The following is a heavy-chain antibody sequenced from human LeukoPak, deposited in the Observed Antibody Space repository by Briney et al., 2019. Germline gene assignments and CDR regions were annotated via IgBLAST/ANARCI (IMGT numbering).Heavy chain of an antibody. V-gene: IGHV4-39*07. CDR1: GGSISSRSYY. D-gene: IGHD3-10*01. CDR2: MYYSGST. J-gene: IGHJ3*02. CDR3: ANGLDGFDI. Sequence: SETLSLTCSVSGGSISSRSYYWGWIRQPPGKGLQWIGSMYYSGSTYYNPSLKSRVTMSVDTSKNQFSLRLNSVTAADTAVYYCANGLDGFDIWGQGTTVTVSS.